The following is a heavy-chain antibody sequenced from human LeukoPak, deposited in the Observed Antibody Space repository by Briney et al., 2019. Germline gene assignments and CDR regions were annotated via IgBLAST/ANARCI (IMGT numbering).Heavy chain of an antibody. CDR1: GFTFSKHS. V-gene: IGHV3-21*06. J-gene: IGHJ6*02. Sequence: GGSLRPPGAAFGFTFSKHSMNWVRLAPGKGLEWVSSISTGSSYIYYADSVKGRFTITRDNAKNSLYLQMNSLRAEDTAMYYCARRGIWDYSMDVWGQGTTVTVSS. D-gene: IGHD2/OR15-2a*01. CDR3: ARRGIWDYSMDV. CDR2: ISTGSSYI.